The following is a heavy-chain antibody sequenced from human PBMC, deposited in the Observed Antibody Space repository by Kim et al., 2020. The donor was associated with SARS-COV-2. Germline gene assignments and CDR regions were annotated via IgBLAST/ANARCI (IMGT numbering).Heavy chain of an antibody. Sequence: ADSVRGIFTISRDTAKNTRYLQMNSLRAEDTAMYYCASRQFTSGWYYFDYWGQGTLVTVSS. D-gene: IGHD6-19*01. V-gene: IGHV3-74*01. CDR3: ASRQFTSGWYYFDY. J-gene: IGHJ4*02.